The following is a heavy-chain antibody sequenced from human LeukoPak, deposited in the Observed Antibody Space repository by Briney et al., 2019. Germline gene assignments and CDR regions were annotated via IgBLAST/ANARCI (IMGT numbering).Heavy chain of an antibody. V-gene: IGHV3-53*01. CDR2: ITSGGGT. CDR1: GFTVSNSY. J-gene: IGHJ4*02. Sequence: GGSLRLSCAASGFTVSNSYMNWVRQAPGKGLEWVSVITSGGGTYYADSVWGRFTISRDNSENTLSLQMNSLRAEDTAVYYCARGAWDWGQGTLVTVSS. CDR3: ARGAWD.